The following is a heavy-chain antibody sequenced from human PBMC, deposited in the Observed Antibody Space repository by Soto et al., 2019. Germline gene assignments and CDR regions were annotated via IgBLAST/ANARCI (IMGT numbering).Heavy chain of an antibody. CDR1: GGSFSGYY. D-gene: IGHD4-17*01. CDR3: ARGGDYEG. J-gene: IGHJ4*02. V-gene: IGHV4-34*01. Sequence: PSETLSLTCAVYGGSFSGYYWSWIRQPPGKGLEWIGEINHSGSTNYNPSLKGRVTISVDTSKNQFSLNLISVTAADTAVYYCARGGDYEGWGQGTLVTVSS. CDR2: INHSGST.